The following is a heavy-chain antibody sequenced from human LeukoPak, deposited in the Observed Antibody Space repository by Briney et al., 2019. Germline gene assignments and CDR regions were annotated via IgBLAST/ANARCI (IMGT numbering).Heavy chain of an antibody. V-gene: IGHV4-59*01. D-gene: IGHD6-19*01. CDR2: IYYSGST. CDR3: ARSEPYSSGWYSYYYYGMDV. J-gene: IGHJ6*02. CDR1: GGSISSYY. Sequence: PSETLSLTCTVSGGSISSYYWSWIRQPPGKGLEWIGYIYYSGSTNYNPSLKSRVTISVDTSKNQFSLKLSSVTAADTAVYYCARSEPYSSGWYSYYYYGMDVWGQGTTVTVSS.